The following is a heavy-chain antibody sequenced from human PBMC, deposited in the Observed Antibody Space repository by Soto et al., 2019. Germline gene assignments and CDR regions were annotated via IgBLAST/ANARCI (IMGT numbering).Heavy chain of an antibody. D-gene: IGHD3-10*01. CDR2: IIPILGIA. CDR3: AREEYYYGSGAFFDY. Sequence: QVRLVQSGAEVKKPGSSVKVSCKASGGTFSSYTISWVRQAPGQGLEWMGRIIPILGIANYAQKFQGRVTITADKSTSTAYMELSSLRSDDTAVYYCAREEYYYGSGAFFDYWGQGTLVTVSS. V-gene: IGHV1-69*08. J-gene: IGHJ4*02. CDR1: GGTFSSYT.